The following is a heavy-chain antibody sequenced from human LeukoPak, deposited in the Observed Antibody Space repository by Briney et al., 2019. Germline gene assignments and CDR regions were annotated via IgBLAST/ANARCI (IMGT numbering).Heavy chain of an antibody. Sequence: GGSLRLSCAASGFTFSSYEMNWVRQAPGKGLEWVSYISSSGSTIYYADSVKGRFTISRDNAKNSLYLQMNSLRAEDTAVYYCARIRRFAYSSSFHPLIYGMDVWGQGTTVTVSS. CDR2: ISSSGSTI. J-gene: IGHJ6*02. CDR3: ARIRRFAYSSSFHPLIYGMDV. V-gene: IGHV3-48*03. CDR1: GFTFSSYE. D-gene: IGHD6-13*01.